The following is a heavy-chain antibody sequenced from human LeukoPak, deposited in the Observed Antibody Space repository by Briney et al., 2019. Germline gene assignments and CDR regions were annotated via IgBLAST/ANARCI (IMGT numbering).Heavy chain of an antibody. CDR3: AKWKYSNSGIDDY. CDR1: GFTFDDYA. CDR2: ISWNSGSI. V-gene: IGHV3-9*01. J-gene: IGHJ4*02. D-gene: IGHD6-6*01. Sequence: PGRSLRLSCAASGFTFDDYAMHWVRQAPGKGLEWVSGISWNSGSIGYADSVKGRFTISRDNAKNSLYLQMNSLRAEDTAVYYCAKWKYSNSGIDDYWGQGTLVTVSS.